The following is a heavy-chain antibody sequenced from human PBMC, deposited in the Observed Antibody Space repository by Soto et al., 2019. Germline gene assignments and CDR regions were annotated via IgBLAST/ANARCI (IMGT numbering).Heavy chain of an antibody. CDR3: AKRACSIFSGSTDVDY. CDR1: GFTFSSYA. D-gene: IGHD3-22*01. J-gene: IGHJ4*02. Sequence: GGSLRLPCAASGFTFSSYAMSWVRQAPGKGLEWVSAISGSGGSTYYADSVKGRFTISRDNSKNTLYLQMNSLRAEDTAVYYCAKRACSIFSGSTDVDYWGQGTLVTVSS. CDR2: ISGSGGST. V-gene: IGHV3-23*01.